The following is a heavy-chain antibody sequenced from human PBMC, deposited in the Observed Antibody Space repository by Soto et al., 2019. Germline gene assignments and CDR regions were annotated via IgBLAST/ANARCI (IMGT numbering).Heavy chain of an antibody. CDR1: GYSFTSYW. D-gene: IGHD6-6*01. J-gene: IGHJ6*02. Sequence: PGESLKISCKGSGYSFTSYWIGWVRQMPGKGLEWMGIIYPGDSDTRYSPSFQGQVTISADKSISTAYLQWSSLKASDTAMYYCARHGISSSVSYYYGMDVSGQGTTVIVSS. V-gene: IGHV5-51*01. CDR2: IYPGDSDT. CDR3: ARHGISSSVSYYYGMDV.